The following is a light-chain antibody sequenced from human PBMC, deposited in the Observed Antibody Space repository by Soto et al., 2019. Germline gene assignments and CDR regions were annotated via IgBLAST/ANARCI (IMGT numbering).Light chain of an antibody. CDR2: GAS. Sequence: EIVMTQSPATLSVSPGERATLSCRASQSVSSDLAWYQQKPGQAPRLLIYGASSRATGIPARFSGSGSGTEFILTFSSLQSEDFAVYYCQQYKNWPSFTFGPGTKVDIK. J-gene: IGKJ3*01. CDR1: QSVSSD. V-gene: IGKV3-15*01. CDR3: QQYKNWPSFT.